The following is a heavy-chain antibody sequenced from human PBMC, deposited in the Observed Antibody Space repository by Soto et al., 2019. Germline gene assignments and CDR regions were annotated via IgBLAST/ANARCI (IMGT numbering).Heavy chain of an antibody. V-gene: IGHV1-69*14. CDR3: ARVSSSWYKDYFDY. J-gene: IGHJ4*02. Sequence: QVQLVQSGAEVKKPGSSVKVSCKASGGTFSNYAISWVRQAPGQGLEWMGGIIPIFGTTNYAQRFKGRVTITADKSTSTANIELSSLRSEDTAVYYCARVSSSWYKDYFDYWGQGTLVTVSS. CDR2: IIPIFGTT. D-gene: IGHD6-13*01. CDR1: GGTFSNYA.